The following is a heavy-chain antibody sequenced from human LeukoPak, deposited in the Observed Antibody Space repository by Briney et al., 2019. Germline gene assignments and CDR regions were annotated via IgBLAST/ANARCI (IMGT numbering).Heavy chain of an antibody. Sequence: SETLSLTCAVYGGSFSGYYWSWIRQPPGKGLEWIGEINHSGSTNYNPSLKSRVTISVDTSKNQFSLKLSSVTAADTAVYYCARHGATSYAFDIWGQGTMVTVSS. CDR3: ARHGATSYAFDI. D-gene: IGHD1-26*01. CDR1: GGSFSGYY. CDR2: INHSGST. V-gene: IGHV4-34*01. J-gene: IGHJ3*02.